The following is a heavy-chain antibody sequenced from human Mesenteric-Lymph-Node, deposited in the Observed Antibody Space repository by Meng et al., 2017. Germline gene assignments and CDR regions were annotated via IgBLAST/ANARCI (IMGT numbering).Heavy chain of an antibody. D-gene: IGHD7-27*01. CDR1: GFSFSDYY. CDR2: IAGSGETI. V-gene: IGHV3-11*04. J-gene: IGHJ4*02. Sequence: GESLKISCAASGFSFSDYYMGWIRQAPGKGLEWVSYIAGSGETIYYADSVKGRFTISRDNAKNSLYLQMNSLRGDDTGVYYCARDPHTGYRFDFWGQGALVTVSS. CDR3: ARDPHTGYRFDF.